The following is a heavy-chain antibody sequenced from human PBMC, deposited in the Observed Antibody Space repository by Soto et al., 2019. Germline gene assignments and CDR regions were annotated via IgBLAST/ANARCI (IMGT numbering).Heavy chain of an antibody. V-gene: IGHV4-38-2*02. J-gene: IGHJ4*02. D-gene: IGHD3-22*01. CDR1: GYSISSGYY. CDR2: IYHSGST. Sequence: SETLSLTCAVSGYSISSGYYWGWIRQPPGKGLEWIGSIYHSGSTYYNPSLKSRVTISVDTSKNQFSLKLSSVTAADTAVYYCARDHAPLYYYDSSGYQHFDYWGQGTLVTVSS. CDR3: ARDHAPLYYYDSSGYQHFDY.